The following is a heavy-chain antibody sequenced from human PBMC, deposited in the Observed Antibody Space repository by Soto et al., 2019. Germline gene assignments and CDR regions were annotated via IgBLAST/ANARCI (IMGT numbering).Heavy chain of an antibody. CDR3: AREGVIYYYYYGLDV. CDR1: GFTVSDYY. CDR2: ISSSGRTI. Sequence: QVQLVESGGGLVKPGGSLRLSCAASGFTVSDYYMSWIRQAPGKGLEWVSYISSSGRTIYYADSVKGRFTISRDITKNSLYLQMNSLRAEDTAVYYCAREGVIYYYYYGLDVWGQGTTVTVSS. V-gene: IGHV3-11*01. J-gene: IGHJ6*02. D-gene: IGHD3-16*01.